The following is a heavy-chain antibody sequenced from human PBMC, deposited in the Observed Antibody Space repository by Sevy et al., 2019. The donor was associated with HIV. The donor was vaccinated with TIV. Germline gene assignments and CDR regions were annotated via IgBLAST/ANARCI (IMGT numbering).Heavy chain of an antibody. D-gene: IGHD2-15*01. Sequence: ASVKVSCKASAYIFRNHDITWVRQAPGQGLEWMGWIRTYNGDTQYAQNFQGRVIMTSDTSKFTAYLDVRCLRSDDTAVYYCARGRATSGGSYYFDLWAQPTLVTVSS. CDR1: AYIFRNHD. V-gene: IGHV1-18*01. CDR3: ARGRATSGGSYYFDL. J-gene: IGHJ4*02. CDR2: IRTYNGDT.